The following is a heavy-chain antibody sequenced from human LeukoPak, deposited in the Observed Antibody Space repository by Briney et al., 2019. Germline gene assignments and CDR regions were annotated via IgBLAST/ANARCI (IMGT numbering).Heavy chain of an antibody. J-gene: IGHJ4*02. D-gene: IGHD2/OR15-2a*01. CDR2: ISSSSNTV. V-gene: IGHV3-11*01. CDR3: ARDCHSALWSPTPFEY. CDR1: GVTVSSNY. Sequence: GGSLRLSCAASGVTVSSNYRSWVRQAPGEGLEWGSYISSSSNTVYYSDSVKGRFTISRDNAKNPLFLQMNSLRAEDTAVYYCARDCHSALWSPTPFEYWGQGILVTVSS.